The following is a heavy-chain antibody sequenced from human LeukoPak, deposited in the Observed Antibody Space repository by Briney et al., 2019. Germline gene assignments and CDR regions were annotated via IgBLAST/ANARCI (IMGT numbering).Heavy chain of an antibody. CDR1: GGSFSGYY. V-gene: IGHV4-34*01. J-gene: IGHJ4*02. Sequence: SETLSRTCAVYGGSFSGYYWSWIRQPPGKGLEWIGEINHSGSTNYNPSLKSRVTISVDTSKNQFSLKLSSVTAADTAVYCCARVGTYYYDSSGYYRSAPYFDYWGQGTLVTVSS. CDR3: ARVGTYYYDSSGYYRSAPYFDY. CDR2: INHSGST. D-gene: IGHD3-22*01.